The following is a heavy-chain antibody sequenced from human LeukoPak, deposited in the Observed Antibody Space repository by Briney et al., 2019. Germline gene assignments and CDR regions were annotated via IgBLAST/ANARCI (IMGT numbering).Heavy chain of an antibody. D-gene: IGHD6-19*01. Sequence: SETLSLTCAVSGGSISSSNWWRWGRPPPGKGLEWIGEIYNSGSTNYNPSLKSRVTISVDKSKNQFSLKLSSVTAADTAVYYCARETSVAGIPAAKFDLWGRGTLVTVSS. J-gene: IGHJ2*01. CDR3: ARETSVAGIPAAKFDL. CDR2: IYNSGST. CDR1: GGSISSSNW. V-gene: IGHV4-4*02.